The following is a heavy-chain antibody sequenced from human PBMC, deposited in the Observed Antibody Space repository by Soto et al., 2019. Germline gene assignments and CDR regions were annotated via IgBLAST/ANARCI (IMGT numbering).Heavy chain of an antibody. CDR2: TYYRSKWYN. V-gene: IGHV6-1*01. CDR3: ARDPEYYDFWSGPGRFDP. Sequence: SQTLSLTCAISEDSVSSNSAAWNWIRQSPSRGLEWLGRTYYRSKWYNDYAVSVKSRITINPDTSKNQFSLQLNSVTPEDTAVYYCARDPEYYDFWSGPGRFDPWGQGTLVTVSS. CDR1: EDSVSSNSAA. J-gene: IGHJ5*02. D-gene: IGHD3-3*01.